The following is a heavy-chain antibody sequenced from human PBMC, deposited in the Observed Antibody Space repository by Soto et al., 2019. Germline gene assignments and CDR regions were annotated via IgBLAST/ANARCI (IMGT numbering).Heavy chain of an antibody. J-gene: IGHJ6*02. CDR2: ISYDGSNK. Sequence: QVQLVESGGAVFKPGRSRSPPCAAPGFTFISYGLPGVRRAPGKGLGGGAVISYDGSNKYYADSVKGRFTISRDNSKNTLYLQMNSLRAEDTAVYYCARVVTAAYRYYYYYGMDVWGQGTTVTVSS. CDR3: ARVVTAAYRYYYYYGMDV. D-gene: IGHD2-21*02. V-gene: IGHV3-30*03. CDR1: GFTFISYG.